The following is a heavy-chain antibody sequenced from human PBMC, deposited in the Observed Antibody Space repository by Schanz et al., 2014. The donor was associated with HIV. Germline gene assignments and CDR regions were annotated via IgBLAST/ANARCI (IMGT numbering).Heavy chain of an antibody. Sequence: EVQLLESGGGLVQPGGSLRLSCAASGFTFSSYAMSWVRQAPGKGLEWVSGISGSSGHTWYADSVKGRFTISRDNSKNMLYLQMNSLRAEDTAVYYCAKIISGSPYYYYGLDVWGLGTTVTVSS. V-gene: IGHV3-23*01. CDR3: AKIISGSPYYYYGLDV. J-gene: IGHJ6*02. CDR1: GFTFSSYA. CDR2: ISGSSGHT. D-gene: IGHD1-26*01.